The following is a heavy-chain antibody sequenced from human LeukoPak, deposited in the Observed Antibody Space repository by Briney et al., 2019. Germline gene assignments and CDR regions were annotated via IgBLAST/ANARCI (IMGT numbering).Heavy chain of an antibody. CDR2: ISGSAVIT. CDR3: AKSRLSGINDAFDI. J-gene: IGHJ3*02. V-gene: IGHV3-23*01. D-gene: IGHD3-3*01. Sequence: PGGSLRLSCAASGSTFSSYGMHWVRQAPGKGLEWVSAISGSAVITFYADSVKGRFTISRDNSKNTLYLQMNSLRAEDTALYYCAKSRLSGINDAFDIWGQGTMVTVSS. CDR1: GSTFSSYG.